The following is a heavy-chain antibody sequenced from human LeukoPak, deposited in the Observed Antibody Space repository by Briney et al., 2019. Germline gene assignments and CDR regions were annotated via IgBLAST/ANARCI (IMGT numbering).Heavy chain of an antibody. CDR1: GYTFTSYY. CDR3: AGAKPSTGIQLEPDP. CDR2: INPSGGST. J-gene: IGHJ5*02. D-gene: IGHD5-18*01. Sequence: ASVKVSCKASGYTFTSYYMHWVRQAPGQGLEWMGIINPSGGSTSYAQKFQGRVTMTRDTSTSTVYMELSSLRSEDTAVYYCAGAKPSTGIQLEPDPRGQGTLVPV. V-gene: IGHV1-46*01.